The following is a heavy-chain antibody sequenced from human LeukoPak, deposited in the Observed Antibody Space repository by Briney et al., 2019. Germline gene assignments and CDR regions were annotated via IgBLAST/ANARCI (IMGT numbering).Heavy chain of an antibody. V-gene: IGHV4-59*01. CDR2: IYYSGST. CDR1: GGSISSYY. J-gene: IGHJ5*02. CDR3: ASLAAAGTLLFDP. Sequence: KSSETLSLTCTVSGGSISSYYWSWIRQPPGKGLEWIGYIYYSGSTNYNPSLKSRVPISVDTSKNQCSLKLSSVPAADTAVYYCASLAAAGTLLFDPWGQGTLVTVSS. D-gene: IGHD6-13*01.